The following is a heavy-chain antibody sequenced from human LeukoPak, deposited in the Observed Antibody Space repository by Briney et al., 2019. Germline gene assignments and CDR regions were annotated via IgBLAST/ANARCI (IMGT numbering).Heavy chain of an antibody. V-gene: IGHV4-39*07. D-gene: IGHD3-10*01. Sequence: PSETLSLTCSVSGDSISSSGYYWDWIRQPPGKGLEWIGSIHHSGNTNYNPSLKSRVTISADMSKNQFSLKVNSVTAADTAVYYCARRGSPYGMDVWGQGTTVTVSS. J-gene: IGHJ6*02. CDR2: IHHSGNT. CDR1: GDSISSSGYY. CDR3: ARRGSPYGMDV.